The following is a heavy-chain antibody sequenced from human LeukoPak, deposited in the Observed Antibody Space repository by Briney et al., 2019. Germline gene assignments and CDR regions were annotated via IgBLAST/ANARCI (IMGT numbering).Heavy chain of an antibody. CDR1: GGTFSSYA. D-gene: IGHD1-26*01. Sequence: SVKVSCKASGGTFSSYAISWVRQAPGQGLEWMGGIIPIFGTANDAQKFQGRVTISADESTSTAYMELSSLRSEDTAVYYCARDHRSSGSSFDYWGQGTLVTVSS. J-gene: IGHJ4*02. V-gene: IGHV1-69*13. CDR3: ARDHRSSGSSFDY. CDR2: IIPIFGTA.